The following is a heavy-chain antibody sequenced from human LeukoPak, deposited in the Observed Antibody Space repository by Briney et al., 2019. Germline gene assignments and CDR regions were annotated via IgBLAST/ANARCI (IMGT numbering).Heavy chain of an antibody. V-gene: IGHV1-69*05. Sequence: ASVKVSCKASGGTFSSYAISWVRQAPGQGLERMGGIIPIFGTANYAQKFQGRVTITTDESTSTAYMELSSLRSEDTAVYYCARVVYANYYYYYMDVWGKGTTVTVSS. CDR2: IIPIFGTA. CDR3: ARVVYANYYYYYMDV. D-gene: IGHD2-8*01. CDR1: GGTFSSYA. J-gene: IGHJ6*03.